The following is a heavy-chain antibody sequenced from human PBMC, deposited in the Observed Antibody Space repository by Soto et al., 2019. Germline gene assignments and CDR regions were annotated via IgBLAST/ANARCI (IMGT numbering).Heavy chain of an antibody. CDR1: GGTFSSYA. Sequence: QVQLVQSGAEVKKPGSSVKVSCKASGGTFSSYAISWVRQAPGQGLEWMGGIIPIFGTANYAQKFQGRVTITADESTSTAYMELSSLRAEDTAVYYCAREVVLTAMRYDAFDIWGQGTMVTVSS. CDR3: AREVVLTAMRYDAFDI. CDR2: IIPIFGTA. D-gene: IGHD2-21*02. V-gene: IGHV1-69*12. J-gene: IGHJ3*02.